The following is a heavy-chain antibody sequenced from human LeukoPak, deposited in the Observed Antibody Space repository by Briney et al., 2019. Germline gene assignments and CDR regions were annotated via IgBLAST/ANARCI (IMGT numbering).Heavy chain of an antibody. CDR1: GGSISSSSYY. V-gene: IGHV4-39*01. CDR3: ARTYYYDSSGYYHNWFDP. J-gene: IGHJ5*02. D-gene: IGHD3-22*01. CDR2: IYYSGST. Sequence: PSETLSLTCTVSGGSISSSSYYWGWIRQPPGKGLEWIGSIYYSGSTYYNPSLKSRATISVDTSKNQFSLKLSSVTAADTAVYYCARTYYYDSSGYYHNWFDPWGQGTLVTVSS.